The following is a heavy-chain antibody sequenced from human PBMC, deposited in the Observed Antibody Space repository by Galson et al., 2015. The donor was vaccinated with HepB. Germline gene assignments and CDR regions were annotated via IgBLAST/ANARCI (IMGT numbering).Heavy chain of an antibody. Sequence: CAISGDSVSSNSASWNWVRQSPSRGLEWLGRTYFMSKWHNDYAVSVKTRITIIEDTSKNQSSLQLSSVTPDDTAVYYCARAPNFKSGWPNYYSYYYGKDVWGQGTTVTVSS. D-gene: IGHD6-19*01. J-gene: IGHJ6*02. CDR2: TYFMSKWHN. CDR1: GDSVSSNSAS. V-gene: IGHV6-1*01. CDR3: ARAPNFKSGWPNYYSYYYGKDV.